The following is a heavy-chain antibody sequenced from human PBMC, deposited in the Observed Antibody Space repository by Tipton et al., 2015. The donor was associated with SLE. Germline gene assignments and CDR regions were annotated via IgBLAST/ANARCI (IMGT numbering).Heavy chain of an antibody. CDR3: ASAQTSSLLLDAFDI. V-gene: IGHV3-11*04. CDR1: GFTFSDYY. D-gene: IGHD2-15*01. J-gene: IGHJ3*02. CDR2: ISSSGSTI. Sequence: SLRLSCAASGFTFSDYYMSWIRQAPGKGLEWVSYISSSGSTIYYADSVKGRFTISRDNSKNTLYLQMNSLRAEDTAVYYCASAQTSSLLLDAFDIWGQGTMVTVSS.